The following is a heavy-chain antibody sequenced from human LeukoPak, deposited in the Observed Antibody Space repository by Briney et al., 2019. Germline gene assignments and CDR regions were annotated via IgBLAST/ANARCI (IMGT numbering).Heavy chain of an antibody. D-gene: IGHD3-22*01. J-gene: IGHJ3*02. CDR2: IYSGGSR. Sequence: GGSLRLSCAASGFTVSSNYMSWVRQAPGKGLEWVSVIYSGGSRYYADSVKGRFTISRDNSKNTLYLQMNSLRAGDTAVYYCARVLREYYYDSSGYYRLHDAFDIWGQGTMVTVSS. V-gene: IGHV3-53*01. CDR1: GFTVSSNY. CDR3: ARVLREYYYDSSGYYRLHDAFDI.